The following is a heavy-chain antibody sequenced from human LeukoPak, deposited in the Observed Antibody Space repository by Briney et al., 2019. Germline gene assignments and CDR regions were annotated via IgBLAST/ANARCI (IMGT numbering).Heavy chain of an antibody. Sequence: ASVKVSCKASGYTFTSYGISWVRQAPGQGLEWMGWISAYNGNTNYAQKLQGRVTMTRDTSTSTVYMELSSLRSEDTAVYYCARDDSSGDIFDYWGQGTLVTVSS. J-gene: IGHJ4*02. CDR1: GYTFTSYG. D-gene: IGHD3-22*01. CDR2: ISAYNGNT. V-gene: IGHV1-18*01. CDR3: ARDDSSGDIFDY.